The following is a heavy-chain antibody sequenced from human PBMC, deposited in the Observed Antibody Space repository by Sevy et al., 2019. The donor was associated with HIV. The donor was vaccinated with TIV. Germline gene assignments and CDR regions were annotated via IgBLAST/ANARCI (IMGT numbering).Heavy chain of an antibody. CDR2: VRHDGSNK. V-gene: IGHV3-30*02. CDR1: GFSLTTSD. Sequence: GGSLRLSCAASGFSLTTSDMHWVRQAPGKGLEWVAYVRHDGSNKYYADSVRDRFTISRDSPKNTLYLQMNSLRDEDTAIYYCARGRKTTEEWLEELDYYYGLDVWGQGTTVTVSS. CDR3: ARGRKTTEEWLEELDYYYGLDV. J-gene: IGHJ6*02. D-gene: IGHD2-8*01.